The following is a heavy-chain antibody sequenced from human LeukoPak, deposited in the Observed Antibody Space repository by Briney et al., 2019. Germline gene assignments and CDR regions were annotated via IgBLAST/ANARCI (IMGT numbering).Heavy chain of an antibody. J-gene: IGHJ5*02. CDR1: GYTFTSYD. D-gene: IGHD3-22*01. V-gene: IGHV1-8*01. CDR3: ARGWAQEDYGDYYYYDSSGYYSNWFDP. Sequence: GASVKVSCKASGYTFTSYDINWVRQATGQGLEWMGWMNPNSGNTGYAQKFQGRVTMTRNTSISTAYMELSSLRSEDTAVYYCARGWAQEDYGDYYYYDSSGYYSNWFDPWGQGTLVTVSS. CDR2: MNPNSGNT.